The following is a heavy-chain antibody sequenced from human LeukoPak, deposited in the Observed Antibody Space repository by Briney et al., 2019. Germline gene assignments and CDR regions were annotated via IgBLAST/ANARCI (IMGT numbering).Heavy chain of an antibody. J-gene: IGHJ6*02. CDR2: IYYSGST. D-gene: IGHD5-12*01. CDR1: GGSFSGYY. V-gene: IGHV4-59*01. CDR3: AAIVATGDYYYYGMDV. Sequence: SETLSLTCAVYGGSFSGYYWSWIRQPPGKGLEWIGYIYYSGSTNYNPSLKSRVTISVDTSKNQFSLKLSSVTAADTAVYYCAAIVATGDYYYYGMDVWGQGTTVTVSS.